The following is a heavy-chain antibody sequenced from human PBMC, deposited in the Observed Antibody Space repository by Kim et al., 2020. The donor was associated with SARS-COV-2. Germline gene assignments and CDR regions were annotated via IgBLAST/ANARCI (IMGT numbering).Heavy chain of an antibody. CDR1: GGTFSSYA. J-gene: IGHJ3*02. CDR2: IIPIFGTE. CDR3: ARDQRPSGYPLRYAFDI. D-gene: IGHD5-12*01. V-gene: IGHV1-69*13. Sequence: SVKVSCKASGGTFSSYAISWVRQAPGQGLEWMGGIIPIFGTENYAQKFQGRVTITADESTSTAYMELSSLRSEDTAVYYCARDQRPSGYPLRYAFDIWGQGTMVSVS.